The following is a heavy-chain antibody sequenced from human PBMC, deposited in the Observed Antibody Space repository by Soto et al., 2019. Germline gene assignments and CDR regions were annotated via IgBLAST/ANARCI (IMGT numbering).Heavy chain of an antibody. CDR2: INPNSGGT. V-gene: IGHV1-2*04. D-gene: IGHD2-15*01. J-gene: IGHJ5*02. CDR1: GYTFTGYY. CDR3: AREMRTYCRGRSCVSWFDP. Sequence: ASVKVSCKASGYTFTGYYMHWVRQAPGQGLEWMGWINPNSGGTNYAQKFQGWVTMTRDTSISTAYMELSRLRSDDTAVYYCAREMRTYCRGRSCVSWFDPWGQATLVTVSS.